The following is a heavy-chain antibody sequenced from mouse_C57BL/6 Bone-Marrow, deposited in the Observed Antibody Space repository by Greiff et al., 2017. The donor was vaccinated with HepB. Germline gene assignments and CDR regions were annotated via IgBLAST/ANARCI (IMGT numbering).Heavy chain of an antibody. Sequence: VQLQQPGAELVKPGASVKMSCKASGYTFTSYWITWVKQRPGQGLEWIGDIYPGSGSTNSNEKFKSKATLTVDTSSSTAYMQLSSLTSEDSAVYYCAMVTTYYAMDYWGQGTSVTVSS. CDR2: IYPGSGST. V-gene: IGHV1-55*01. CDR1: GYTFTSYW. D-gene: IGHD2-2*01. CDR3: AMVTTYYAMDY. J-gene: IGHJ4*01.